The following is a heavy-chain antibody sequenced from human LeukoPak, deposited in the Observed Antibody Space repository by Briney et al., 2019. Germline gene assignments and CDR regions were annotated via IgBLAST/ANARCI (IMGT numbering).Heavy chain of an antibody. Sequence: SQTLSLTCTVSGGSISSGGYYWSWIRQHPGKGLEWIGYIYYSGSTYYNPSLKSRVTISVDTSKNQFSLKLSSVTAADTAVYYCASLYSSGWMYYFDYWGQGTLVTVSS. D-gene: IGHD6-19*01. CDR1: GGSISSGGYY. V-gene: IGHV4-31*03. J-gene: IGHJ4*02. CDR2: IYYSGST. CDR3: ASLYSSGWMYYFDY.